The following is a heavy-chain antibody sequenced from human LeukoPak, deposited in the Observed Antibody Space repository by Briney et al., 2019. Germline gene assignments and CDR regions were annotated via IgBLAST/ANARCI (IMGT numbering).Heavy chain of an antibody. CDR2: IIPIFGTA. D-gene: IGHD5-18*01. J-gene: IGHJ4*02. CDR1: GGTFSSYA. CDR3: ARASGGYSYGHIDY. Sequence: ASVKVSCRASGGTFSSYAINWVRQAPGQGLEWMGGIIPIFGTANYAQKFQGRVTITADESTSTAYMELSSLRSEDTAVYYCARASGGYSYGHIDYWGQGTLVTVSS. V-gene: IGHV1-69*13.